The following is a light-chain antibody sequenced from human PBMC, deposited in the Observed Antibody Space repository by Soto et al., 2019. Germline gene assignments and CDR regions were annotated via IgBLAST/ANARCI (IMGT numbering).Light chain of an antibody. CDR1: QDISNF. J-gene: IGKJ4*01. Sequence: DIQMTQSPSSLSASVGDRVTITCPASQDISNFLNWYQQKPGKVPKLLIFDASNVETGVPSRFSGSGSGTDFTFTISSLQPEDMGTYYCQQYEDLPLTFGGGTRVEIK. CDR2: DAS. CDR3: QQYEDLPLT. V-gene: IGKV1-33*01.